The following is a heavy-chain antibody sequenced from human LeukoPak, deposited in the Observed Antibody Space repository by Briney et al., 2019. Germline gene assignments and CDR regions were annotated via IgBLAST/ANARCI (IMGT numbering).Heavy chain of an antibody. D-gene: IGHD3-10*01. J-gene: IGHJ3*02. V-gene: IGHV3-21*01. CDR2: ISSRSSHI. CDR3: ARDRLGGVGDAFDI. CDR1: GFTFSTYS. Sequence: PGGSLTLSCAASGFTFSTYSMNWVRQAPGKGLEWVSSISSRSSHISYADSVKGRFTISRHSAKNSLYLQMNSQRAEDTAVYYCARDRLGGVGDAFDIWGQGTMVTVSS.